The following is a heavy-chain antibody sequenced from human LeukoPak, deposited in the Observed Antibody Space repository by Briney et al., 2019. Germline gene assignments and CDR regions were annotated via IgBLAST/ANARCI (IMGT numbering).Heavy chain of an antibody. D-gene: IGHD4-17*01. Sequence: ADSVKGRFTISRDNAKNSLYLQMNSLRAEDTAVYYCARASPTATTKWFDPWGQGTLVTVSS. V-gene: IGHV3-11*06. J-gene: IGHJ5*02. CDR3: ARASPTATTKWFDP.